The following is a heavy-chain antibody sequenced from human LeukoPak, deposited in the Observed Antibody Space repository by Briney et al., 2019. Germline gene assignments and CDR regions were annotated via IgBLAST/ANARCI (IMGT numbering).Heavy chain of an antibody. CDR3: ARGSWPAFDI. J-gene: IGHJ3*02. V-gene: IGHV4-59*01. CDR2: LFYSGST. Sequence: SETLSLTCTVSGGSISSDYWSWIRQPPGKGLEWIGYLFYSGSTNYNPSLKSRVTISVDTSKNQFSLKLSSVTAADTAVYYCARGSWPAFDIWGQGTTVTVSS. CDR1: GGSISSDY.